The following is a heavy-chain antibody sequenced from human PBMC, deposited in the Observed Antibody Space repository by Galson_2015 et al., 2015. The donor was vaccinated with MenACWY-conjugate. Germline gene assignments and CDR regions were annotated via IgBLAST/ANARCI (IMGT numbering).Heavy chain of an antibody. CDR2: IKQDGSEK. V-gene: IGHV3-7*03. Sequence: SLRLSCAASGFTFGDYGMNWVRQAPGKGPEWVANIKQDGSEKYYVDSVRGRFTISRDNAKSSLFLQTNSLRVEDTAVYYCARDLGFYCSHNDCYSPYWGQGTLVTVSS. CDR1: GFTFGDYG. CDR3: ARDLGFYCSHNDCYSPY. J-gene: IGHJ4*02. D-gene: IGHD2-15*01.